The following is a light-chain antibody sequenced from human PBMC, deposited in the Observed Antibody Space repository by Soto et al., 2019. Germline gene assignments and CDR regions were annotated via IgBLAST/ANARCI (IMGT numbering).Light chain of an antibody. CDR2: DAS. V-gene: IGKV1-5*01. Sequence: DIQMTQSPSTLSASVGDRVTITYRASRSISDWLAWYQQKPGQAPELLIFDASSLKSGVPSRFRGSGSGTEFTLPISRLQPDDVETYYCQHYNSYSEAFGQGTQVDIK. J-gene: IGKJ1*01. CDR3: QHYNSYSEA. CDR1: RSISDW.